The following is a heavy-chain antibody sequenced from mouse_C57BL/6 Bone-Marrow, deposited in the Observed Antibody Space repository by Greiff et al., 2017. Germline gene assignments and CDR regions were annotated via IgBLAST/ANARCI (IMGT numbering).Heavy chain of an antibody. D-gene: IGHD2-1*01. CDR2: IYPGSGST. CDR1: GYTFTSYW. V-gene: IGHV1-55*01. CDR3: ARVYYCYAMDY. J-gene: IGHJ4*01. Sequence: QVQLQQPGAELVKPGASVKMSCKASGYTFTSYWITWVKLRPGQGLEWIGDIYPGSGSTNYNEKFKSKATLTVDTSSSTAYMQLSSLTSEDAAVYYCARVYYCYAMDYWGQGTSVTVSS.